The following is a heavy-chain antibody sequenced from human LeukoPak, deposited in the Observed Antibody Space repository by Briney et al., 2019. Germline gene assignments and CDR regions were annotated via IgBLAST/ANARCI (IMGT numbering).Heavy chain of an antibody. D-gene: IGHD1-1*01. CDR1: GFTFSSYA. V-gene: IGHV3-23*01. Sequence: GGSLRLSCAAAGFTFSSYAMSWVRQAPGKGLEWVSAISGSGGSTYYADSVKGRFTISRDNSKNTLYLQMNSLRAEDTAVYYCAKVGVAGTTVYFDYWGQGTLVTVSS. CDR3: AKVGVAGTTVYFDY. J-gene: IGHJ4*02. CDR2: ISGSGGST.